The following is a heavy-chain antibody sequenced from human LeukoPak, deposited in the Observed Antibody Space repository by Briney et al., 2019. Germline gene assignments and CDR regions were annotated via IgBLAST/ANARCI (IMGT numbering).Heavy chain of an antibody. CDR2: IKKDGSEK. Sequence: GGSLRLSCAASGFTFNIYWMSWVRQAPGKGLERVANIKKDGSEKNYVDSVKGRFTISRDNAKNSLYLQMNSLRAEDTAVYYCAREIPGAMNAFDIWGQGTMVTVSS. J-gene: IGHJ3*02. D-gene: IGHD2-2*01. CDR3: AREIPGAMNAFDI. V-gene: IGHV3-7*01. CDR1: GFTFNIYW.